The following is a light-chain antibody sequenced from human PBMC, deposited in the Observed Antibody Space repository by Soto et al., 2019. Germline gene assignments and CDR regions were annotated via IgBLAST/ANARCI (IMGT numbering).Light chain of an antibody. J-gene: IGLJ2*01. V-gene: IGLV1-47*01. CDR1: SSNIGSNY. CDR3: AAWDDSLSAHVV. CDR2: RNN. Sequence: QSVLTQPPSASGTPGQRVTISCSGSSSNIGSNYVYWYQQLPGTAPKLLIYRNNQRPSGVPDRFSGSKSGTSASLAIGGLRSEDEADYYCAAWDDSLSAHVVFGGGTKVTVL.